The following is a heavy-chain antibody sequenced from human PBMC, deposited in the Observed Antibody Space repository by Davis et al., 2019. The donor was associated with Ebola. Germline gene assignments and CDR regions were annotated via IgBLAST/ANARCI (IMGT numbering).Heavy chain of an antibody. CDR3: SGSPGDYYGMDV. Sequence: PGGSLRLSCAASGFTFSSYSMNWVRQAPGKGLEWVSYISSSSSTIYYADSVKGRFTISRDNAKNSLYLQMNSLRDEDTAVYYCSGSPGDYYGMDVWGQGTTVTVSS. J-gene: IGHJ6*02. CDR1: GFTFSSYS. V-gene: IGHV3-48*02. D-gene: IGHD3-10*01. CDR2: ISSSSSTI.